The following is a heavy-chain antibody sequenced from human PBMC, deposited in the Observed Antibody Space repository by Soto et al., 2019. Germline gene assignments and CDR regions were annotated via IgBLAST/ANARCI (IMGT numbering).Heavy chain of an antibody. CDR1: GGSVTNYNYY. V-gene: IGHV4-61*01. Sequence: PSETLSLTCTISGGSVTNYNYYWNWIRQPPGKGLEWIGSISHSGSTNYNPSVKSRVAILVDTSKNQLSLQLSSVTAADTAVYYWAGLKYGNYFYGMDVGGQGNTVTVSS. CDR3: AGLKYGNYFYGMDV. CDR2: ISHSGST. D-gene: IGHD1-26*01. J-gene: IGHJ6*01.